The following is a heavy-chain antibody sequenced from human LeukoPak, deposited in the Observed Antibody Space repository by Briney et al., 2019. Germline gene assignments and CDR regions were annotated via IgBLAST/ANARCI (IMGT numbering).Heavy chain of an antibody. CDR2: ISSSSSYI. J-gene: IGHJ4*02. Sequence: AGGSLRLSCVASGVTFRSYSMNWVRQAPGKRLEWVSSISSSSSYIYYADSVKGRFTISRDNAKNSLYLQMNSLRAEDTAVYYCARDIRGDYVWGSYRLYYFDYWGQGTLVTVSS. V-gene: IGHV3-21*01. D-gene: IGHD3-16*02. CDR3: ARDIRGDYVWGSYRLYYFDY. CDR1: GVTFRSYS.